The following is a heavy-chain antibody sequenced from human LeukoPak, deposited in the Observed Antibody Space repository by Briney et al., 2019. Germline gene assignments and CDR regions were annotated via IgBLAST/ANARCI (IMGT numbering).Heavy chain of an antibody. CDR3: ARDPWVMITFGGVTELDY. J-gene: IGHJ4*02. CDR2: IYTSGTT. Sequence: SQTLSLTCTVSGGSVRRGNYYWTWIRQPAGSGLEWIGRIYTSGTTDYNPSLRTRVTISVDASRNQFSLNLSSVTAADTAVYYCARDPWVMITFGGVTELDYWGQGTLVTVSS. V-gene: IGHV4-61*02. CDR1: GGSVRRGNYY. D-gene: IGHD3-16*01.